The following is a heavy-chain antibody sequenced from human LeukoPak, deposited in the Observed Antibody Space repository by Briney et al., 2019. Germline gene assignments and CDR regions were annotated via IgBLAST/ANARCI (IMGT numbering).Heavy chain of an antibody. D-gene: IGHD3-22*01. J-gene: IGHJ4*02. V-gene: IGHV3-23*01. Sequence: GGSLRLSCAASGFTFSSYSMNWVRQAPGKGLEWVSTISGSGGSAYYAASVKGRFTISRDNSKNTLYMQMNSLRAEDTAVYYCAKDRYYDTSQGYFDFWGQGTLVTVSS. CDR2: ISGSGGSA. CDR3: AKDRYYDTSQGYFDF. CDR1: GFTFSSYS.